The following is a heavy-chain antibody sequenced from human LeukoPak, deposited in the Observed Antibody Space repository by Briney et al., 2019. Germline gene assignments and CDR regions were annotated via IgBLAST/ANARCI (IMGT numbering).Heavy chain of an antibody. CDR2: IIPIFGTA. V-gene: IGHV1-69*06. J-gene: IGHJ6*03. CDR1: GGTFSSYA. CDR3: ARARSGSRRPQYYYYYMDV. D-gene: IGHD5-12*01. Sequence: SVKVSCKASGGTFSSYAISWVRQAPGQGLEWMGGIIPIFGTANYAQKFQGRVTITADKSTSTAYMELSSLRSEDTAVYYCARARSGSRRPQYYYYYMDVWGKGTTVTVSS.